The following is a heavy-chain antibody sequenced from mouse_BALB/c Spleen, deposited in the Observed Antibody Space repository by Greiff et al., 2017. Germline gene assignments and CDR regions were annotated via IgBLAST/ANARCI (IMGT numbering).Heavy chain of an antibody. V-gene: IGHV1-14*01. J-gene: IGHJ4*01. Sequence: VQLKESGPELVKPGASVKMSCKASGYTFTSYVMHWVKQKPGQGLEWIGYINPYNDGTKYNEKFKGKATLTSDKSSSTAYMELSSLTSEDSAVYYYARGDYDYDKGAMDYWGQGTSVTVSS. CDR2: INPYNDGT. CDR3: ARGDYDYDKGAMDY. D-gene: IGHD2-4*01. CDR1: GYTFTSYV.